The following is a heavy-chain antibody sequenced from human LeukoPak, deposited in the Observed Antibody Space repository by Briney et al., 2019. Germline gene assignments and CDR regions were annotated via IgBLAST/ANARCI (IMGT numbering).Heavy chain of an antibody. V-gene: IGHV1-2*04. D-gene: IGHD3-9*01. CDR1: GYTFTGYY. CDR2: INPNSGGT. J-gene: IGHJ4*02. Sequence: ASVKVSCKASGYTFTGYYMHWVRQAPGQGLEWMGWINPNSGGTNYAQKFQGWVTMTRDTSISTAYMELSRLRSDDTAVYYCARGGILTGYYEPYYFDYWGQGTLVTVSS. CDR3: ARGGILTGYYEPYYFDY.